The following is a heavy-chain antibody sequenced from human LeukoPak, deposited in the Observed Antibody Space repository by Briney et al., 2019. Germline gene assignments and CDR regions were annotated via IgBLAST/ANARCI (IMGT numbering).Heavy chain of an antibody. CDR2: INWNGGST. CDR3: ARKRGSYSGSYPLDY. Sequence: PGGCLRLSCAASGFTFDDYGMSWVRQAPGKGLEWVSGINWNGGSTGYADSVKGRFTISRDNAKNSLYLQMNSLRAEDTALYYCARKRGSYSGSYPLDYWGQGTLVTVSS. J-gene: IGHJ4*02. D-gene: IGHD1-26*01. CDR1: GFTFDDYG. V-gene: IGHV3-20*04.